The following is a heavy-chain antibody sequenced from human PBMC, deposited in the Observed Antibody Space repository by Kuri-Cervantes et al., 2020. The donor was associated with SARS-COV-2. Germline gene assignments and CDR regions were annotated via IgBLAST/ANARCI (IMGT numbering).Heavy chain of an antibody. D-gene: IGHD3-3*01. CDR1: GYSFTSYW. V-gene: IGHV5-51*01. CDR2: IYPGASDT. J-gene: IGHJ5*02. Sequence: KVSCKGSGYSFTSYWIGWVRQMPGKGLEWMGIIYPGASDTRYSPSFQGQVTISADKSISTAYLQWSSLKASDTAMYYCARWEIRFLGSWFDPWGQGTLVTVSS. CDR3: ARWEIRFLGSWFDP.